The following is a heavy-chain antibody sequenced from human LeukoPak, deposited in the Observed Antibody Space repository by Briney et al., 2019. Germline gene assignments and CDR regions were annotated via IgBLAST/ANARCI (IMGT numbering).Heavy chain of an antibody. Sequence: PGGSLRLSCAASGFTFTSFAMSWVRQAPGKGLEWVSALSGSGADTYYADSVKGRFTISRDNAKNSLYLQMNSLRAEDTAVYYCAMAGGGDYVFDYWGQGTLVTVSS. V-gene: IGHV3-21*01. J-gene: IGHJ4*02. D-gene: IGHD2-21*01. CDR2: LSGSGADT. CDR3: AMAGGGDYVFDY. CDR1: GFTFTSFA.